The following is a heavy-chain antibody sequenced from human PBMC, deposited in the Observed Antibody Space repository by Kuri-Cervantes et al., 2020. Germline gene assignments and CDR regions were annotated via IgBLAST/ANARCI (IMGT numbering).Heavy chain of an antibody. V-gene: IGHV3-9*01. CDR3: AKDSSLYYDTRYYFDY. CDR2: ISWNSGSI. CDR1: GFTFSSYG. J-gene: IGHJ4*02. D-gene: IGHD3-22*01. Sequence: GGSLRLSCAASGFTFSSYGMHWVRQAPGKGLEWVSGISWNSGSIGYADSVKGRFTISRDNAKNSLYLQMNSLRAEDTALYYCAKDSSLYYDTRYYFDYWGQGTLVTVSS.